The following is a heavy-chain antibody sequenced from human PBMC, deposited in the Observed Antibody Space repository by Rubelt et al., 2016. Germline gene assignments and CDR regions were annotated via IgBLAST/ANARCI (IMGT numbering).Heavy chain of an antibody. CDR2: ISGSGGST. J-gene: IGHJ4*02. V-gene: IGHV3-23*01. Sequence: VSAISGSGGSTYYADSVKGRFTISRDNSKNTLYLQMNSLRAEDTAVYYCARVKDAVGATRALDYWGQGTLVTVSS. D-gene: IGHD1-26*01. CDR3: ARVKDAVGATRALDY.